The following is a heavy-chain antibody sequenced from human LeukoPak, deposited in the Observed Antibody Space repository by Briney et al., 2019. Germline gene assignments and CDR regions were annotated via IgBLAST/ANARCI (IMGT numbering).Heavy chain of an antibody. CDR3: FREGGD. D-gene: IGHD3-10*01. CDR2: INIDERIT. Sequence: GGSLRLSCAASGFTFSTYAMTWVRQAPGKGLVWVSYINIDERITGYADSVKGRFTISRDNAKNTLYLQMNSLRAEDTAIYYCFREGGDWGQGTLVTVSS. CDR1: GFTFSTYA. V-gene: IGHV3-74*01. J-gene: IGHJ4*02.